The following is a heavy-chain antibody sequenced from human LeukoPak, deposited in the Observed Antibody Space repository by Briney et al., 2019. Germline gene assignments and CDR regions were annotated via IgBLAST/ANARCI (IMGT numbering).Heavy chain of an antibody. Sequence: ASVTVSCKASGYTFTGYYMHWVRQAPGQGLEWMGWINPNSGGTNYAQKFQGRVTMTRDTSISTAYMELSRLRSDDTAVYYCARDFNIVATVDYWGQGTLVTVSS. V-gene: IGHV1-2*02. D-gene: IGHD5-12*01. CDR2: INPNSGGT. CDR1: GYTFTGYY. J-gene: IGHJ4*02. CDR3: ARDFNIVATVDY.